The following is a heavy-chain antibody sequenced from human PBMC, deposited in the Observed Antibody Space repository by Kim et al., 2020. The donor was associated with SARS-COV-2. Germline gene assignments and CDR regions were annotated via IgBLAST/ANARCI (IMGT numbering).Heavy chain of an antibody. Sequence: KGRFTISRDNSKNTLYLQMNSLRAEDTAVYYCAKIHNGYGDYPLVRRFDPWGQGTLVTVSS. V-gene: IGHV3-23*01. D-gene: IGHD4-17*01. J-gene: IGHJ5*02. CDR3: AKIHNGYGDYPLVRRFDP.